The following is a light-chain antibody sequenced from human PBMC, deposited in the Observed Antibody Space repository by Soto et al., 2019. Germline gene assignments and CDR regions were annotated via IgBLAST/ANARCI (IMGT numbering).Light chain of an antibody. V-gene: IGKV3-15*01. CDR3: QQYTNWPPMYS. J-gene: IGKJ2*03. Sequence: EIVMTQSPATLSVSPGEGATLSCRASHSISTNLAWYQQKPGQVPRLLIYGASTRATGIPARFSGSGSGTDFTLTISSLQSEDFAVYYCQQYTNWPPMYSFGQGTKLEIK. CDR2: GAS. CDR1: HSISTN.